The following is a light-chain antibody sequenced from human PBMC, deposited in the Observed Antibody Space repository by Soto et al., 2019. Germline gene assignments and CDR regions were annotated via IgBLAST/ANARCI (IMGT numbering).Light chain of an antibody. Sequence: DIQMTQSPSSLSASVGDRVTISCRASQNISSSLNWYQQTPGNAPNLLIYAASSLQSGVPSRFSGSRSGTDFTLTISSLEPDDFAVYYCQQYGSSQFTFGPGTKVDI. CDR3: QQYGSSQFT. V-gene: IGKV1-39*01. CDR1: QNISSS. J-gene: IGKJ3*01. CDR2: AAS.